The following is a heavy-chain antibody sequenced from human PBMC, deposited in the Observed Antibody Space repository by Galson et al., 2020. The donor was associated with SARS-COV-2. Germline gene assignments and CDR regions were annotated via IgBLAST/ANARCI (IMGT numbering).Heavy chain of an antibody. J-gene: IGHJ4*02. CDR1: TFNFSTYA. D-gene: IGHD6-19*01. Sequence: GGSLRLSCAASTFNFSTYAMSWVRQVPGKGLEWVSSVSGSGASAYYADSVRGRFTISRDNSKNTLYLQMNSLRGEDTAIYFCAKALYSSGWYSGADSWGQGTLVTVSS. V-gene: IGHV3-23*01. CDR3: AKALYSSGWYSGADS. CDR2: VSGSGASA.